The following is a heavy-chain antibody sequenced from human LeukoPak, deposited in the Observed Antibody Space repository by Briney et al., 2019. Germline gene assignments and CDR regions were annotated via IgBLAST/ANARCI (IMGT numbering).Heavy chain of an antibody. Sequence: GGSLRLSCAASGFTFSSYSMNWVRQAPGKGLEWVSAISGSGGSTYYADSVKGRFTISRDNSKNTLYLQMNSLRAEDTAVYYCAKGRIQLWSPDYWGQGTLVTVSS. CDR1: GFTFSSYS. CDR3: AKGRIQLWSPDY. J-gene: IGHJ4*02. V-gene: IGHV3-23*01. D-gene: IGHD5-18*01. CDR2: ISGSGGST.